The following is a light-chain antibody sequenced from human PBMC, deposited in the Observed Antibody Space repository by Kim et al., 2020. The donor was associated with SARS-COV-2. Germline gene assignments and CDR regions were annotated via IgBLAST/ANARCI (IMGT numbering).Light chain of an antibody. CDR1: QSVSDNY. CDR3: HKYDTSPSCT. CDR2: GSS. V-gene: IGKV3-20*01. J-gene: IGKJ2*02. Sequence: EIVLTQSPGTLSLSPGGRATLPCRASQSVSDNYLAWYQQKPGQASRLLILGSSSIATGIPDRFSGSGSWTDFTLTISRPEPEDFSVYYCHKYDTSPSCTLRQGNNLDI.